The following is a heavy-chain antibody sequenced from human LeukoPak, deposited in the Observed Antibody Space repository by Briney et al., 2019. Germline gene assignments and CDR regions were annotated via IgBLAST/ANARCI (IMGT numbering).Heavy chain of an antibody. CDR3: ATLTMIVD. J-gene: IGHJ4*02. Sequence: GGSLRLSCAASGFTFSTYGMHWVRQAPGKGLEWVAFVRYDGSKKYYTNSVKGRFTISRDNSKNTLYLQMNSLRAEDTAVYYCATLTMIVDWGQGTLVTVSS. CDR1: GFTFSTYG. D-gene: IGHD3-22*01. V-gene: IGHV3-30*02. CDR2: VRYDGSKK.